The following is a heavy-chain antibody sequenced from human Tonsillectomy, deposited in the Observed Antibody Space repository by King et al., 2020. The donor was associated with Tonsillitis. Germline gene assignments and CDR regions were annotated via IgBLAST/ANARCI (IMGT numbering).Heavy chain of an antibody. CDR2: ISYDGSDK. J-gene: IGHJ4*02. V-gene: IGHV3-30*04. D-gene: IGHD1-14*01. CDR1: GFTFSSYA. Sequence: VQLVESGGGVVQPGRSLRLSCAASGFTFSSYAIHWVRQAPGKGLEWVAVISYDGSDKYYVDSVKGRFTISRDNSKNTLYLQMNFLSAEDTAVYYCARDPEGYYFDYWGQGTLVTVSS. CDR3: ARDPEGYYFDY.